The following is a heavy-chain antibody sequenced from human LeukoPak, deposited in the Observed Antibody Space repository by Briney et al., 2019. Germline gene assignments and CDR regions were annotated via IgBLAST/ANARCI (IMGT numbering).Heavy chain of an antibody. CDR1: GFTFSTSA. CDR2: ISGFGGST. D-gene: IGHD4-23*01. J-gene: IGHJ4*02. CDR3: AKQGGNTFYFDY. Sequence: PGGSLRLSCAASGFTFSTSAMSWVRQAPGKGLEWVSVISGFGGSTYYADSVRGRFTTSRDSSKNTVCLQMNSLRAEDTAVYYCAKQGGNTFYFDYWGQGTLVTVSS. V-gene: IGHV3-23*01.